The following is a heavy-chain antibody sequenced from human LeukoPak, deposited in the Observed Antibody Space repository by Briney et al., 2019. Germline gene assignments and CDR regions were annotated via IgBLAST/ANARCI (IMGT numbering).Heavy chain of an antibody. D-gene: IGHD3-3*01. CDR1: GYSISSGYY. Sequence: SETLSLTCAVSGYSISSGYYWGWIRQPPGKGLEWIGSIYHSGSTYYNPPLKSRVTISVDTSKNQFSLKLSSVTAADTAVYYCARLLARGFLEWLPLGAFDIWGQGTMVTVSS. CDR3: ARLLARGFLEWLPLGAFDI. V-gene: IGHV4-38-2*01. J-gene: IGHJ3*02. CDR2: IYHSGST.